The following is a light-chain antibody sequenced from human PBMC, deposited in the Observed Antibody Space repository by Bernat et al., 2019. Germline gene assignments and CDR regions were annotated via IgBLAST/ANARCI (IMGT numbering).Light chain of an antibody. J-gene: IGLJ2*01. CDR3: QAWDSSTVV. CDR2: EDT. CDR1: KLGSKY. Sequence: SYELTQPPSVSVSPGQTASITCYGDKLGSKYAFWYQHKPGQSPVLVIYEDTKRPSGIPARFSASNSGNRATLTISGTQAMDEADYYCQAWDSSTVVFGGGTKLTVL. V-gene: IGLV3-1*01.